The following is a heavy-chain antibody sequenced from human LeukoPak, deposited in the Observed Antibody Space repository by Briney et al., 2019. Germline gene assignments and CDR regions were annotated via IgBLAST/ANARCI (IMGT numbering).Heavy chain of an antibody. Sequence: SETLSLTCTVSGGSISSYYWSWIRQPPGKGLEWIGYIYYSGSTNYNPSLKSRVTISVDTSKNQFSLKLSSVTAADTAVYYCARGLVEPAMFFDYWGRGTLVTVSS. CDR1: GGSISSYY. D-gene: IGHD5-18*01. CDR3: ARGLVEPAMFFDY. J-gene: IGHJ4*02. V-gene: IGHV4-59*01. CDR2: IYYSGST.